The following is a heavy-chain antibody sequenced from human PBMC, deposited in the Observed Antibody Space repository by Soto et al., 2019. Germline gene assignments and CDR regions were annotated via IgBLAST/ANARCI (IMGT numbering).Heavy chain of an antibody. J-gene: IGHJ4*02. Sequence: VKVSCKDRDDMMACCFRECGHHAKEQGIEWMGWINPYSGGADYAQSVKGRVTMTRDTSISTFYMELSRLRFDDTAVYYCARVIRAAYYNSHLHTGGEGTVVTVSS. CDR3: ARVIRAAYYNSHLHT. CDR1: DDMMACCF. CDR2: INPYSGGA. D-gene: IGHD3-10*01. V-gene: IGHV1-2*02.